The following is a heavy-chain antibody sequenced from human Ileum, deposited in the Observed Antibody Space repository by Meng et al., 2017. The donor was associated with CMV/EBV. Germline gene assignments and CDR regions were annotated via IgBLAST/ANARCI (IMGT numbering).Heavy chain of an antibody. CDR2: IKPNSGDT. Sequence: ASVNVSCKACGYTFTGYYMHWVRQAPGQGLEWMGWIKPNSGDTNYAQKFQGRVTMARDKSISTAYMELSRLRSDDTAVYYCARDPFKYYGPVSWPSPSDHWGQGTLVTVSS. J-gene: IGHJ4*02. V-gene: IGHV1-2*02. D-gene: IGHD3-10*01. CDR3: ARDPFKYYGPVSWPSPSDH. CDR1: GYTFTGYY.